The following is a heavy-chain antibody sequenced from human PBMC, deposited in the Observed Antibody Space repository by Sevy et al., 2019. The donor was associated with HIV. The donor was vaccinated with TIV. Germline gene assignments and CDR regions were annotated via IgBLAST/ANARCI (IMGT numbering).Heavy chain of an antibody. CDR1: GFTFSSYA. CDR2: ISGSGGST. CDR3: AKDRYDGSGYYPEGAFDI. D-gene: IGHD3-22*01. J-gene: IGHJ3*02. V-gene: IGHV3-23*01. Sequence: GGSLRLSCAASGFTFSSYAMNWVRQAPGKGLEWVSTISGSGGSTYYGDSVKGRFTISRDNSKNTVYLQMSSLRAEETALYYCAKDRYDGSGYYPEGAFDIWGQGTKVTVSS.